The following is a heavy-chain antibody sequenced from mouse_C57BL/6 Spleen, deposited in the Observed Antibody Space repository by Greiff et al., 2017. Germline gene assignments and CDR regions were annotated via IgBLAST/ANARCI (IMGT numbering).Heavy chain of an antibody. CDR2: IDPSDSYT. Sequence: QVQLQQPGAELVKPGASVKLSCKASGYTFTSYWMQWVKQRPGQGLEWIGEIDPSDSYTNYNQKFKGKATLTVDTSSSTAYMQLSSLTSEDSAVYYCARRHYDYDGPFDYWGQGTTLTVSS. J-gene: IGHJ2*01. V-gene: IGHV1-50*01. CDR1: GYTFTSYW. CDR3: ARRHYDYDGPFDY. D-gene: IGHD2-4*01.